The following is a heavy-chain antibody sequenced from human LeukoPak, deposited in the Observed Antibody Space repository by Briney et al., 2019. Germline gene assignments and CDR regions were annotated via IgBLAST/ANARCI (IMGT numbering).Heavy chain of an antibody. D-gene: IGHD6-19*01. Sequence: GGSLRLSCAASGFTFSSYAMSWVRQAPGKELEWVSAISGSGGSTYYADSVKGRFTISRDNSKNTLYLQMNSLRAEDTAVYYCAKGDRGSGWYIDYYWGQGTLVTVSS. CDR3: AKGDRGSGWYIDYY. CDR1: GFTFSSYA. CDR2: ISGSGGST. J-gene: IGHJ4*02. V-gene: IGHV3-23*01.